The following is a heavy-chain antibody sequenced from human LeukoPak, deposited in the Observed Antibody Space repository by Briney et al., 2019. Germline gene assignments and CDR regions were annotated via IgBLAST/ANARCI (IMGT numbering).Heavy chain of an antibody. J-gene: IGHJ5*02. V-gene: IGHV3-7*01. Sequence: GGSLRLSCAASGFTLSSYWMSWVRQAPGKGLEWVANIKQDGSEKYYVDSVKGRFTISRDNAKNSLYLQMNSLRAEDTAVYYCARGGGFYDFWSGYLLNWFDPWGQGTLVTVSS. D-gene: IGHD3-3*01. CDR3: ARGGGFYDFWSGYLLNWFDP. CDR1: GFTLSSYW. CDR2: IKQDGSEK.